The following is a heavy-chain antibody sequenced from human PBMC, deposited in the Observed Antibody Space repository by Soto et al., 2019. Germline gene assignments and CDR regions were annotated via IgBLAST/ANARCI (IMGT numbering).Heavy chain of an antibody. V-gene: IGHV3-30-3*01. CDR3: ARGGGYGFGLAPYYFDF. CDR2: ISYDGSNE. D-gene: IGHD5-18*01. J-gene: IGHJ4*02. CDR1: GFTFSSYA. Sequence: QVQLVESGGGVVQPGRSLRLSCAASGFTFSSYAMHWVRQAPGKGLEWVAVISYDGSNEYYADSVKGRFTISRDNSKNTLYLEMNSLRAEDTAVYSCARGGGYGFGLAPYYFDFWGQGTLVTVSS.